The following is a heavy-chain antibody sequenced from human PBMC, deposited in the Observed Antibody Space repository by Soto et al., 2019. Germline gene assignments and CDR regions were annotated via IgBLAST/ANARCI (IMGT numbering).Heavy chain of an antibody. J-gene: IGHJ4*02. CDR3: ARVQYTVTGRNFDY. V-gene: IGHV4-31*03. Sequence: PSETLSLTCTVSGGSISSGVYYWSWIRQHPGKGLEWIGYIYYSGSTYYNPSLKSRVTISVDTSKNQFSLKLSSVTAADTAVYYCARVQYTVTGRNFDYWGQGTLVTVSS. CDR2: IYYSGST. CDR1: GGSISSGVYY. D-gene: IGHD4-17*01.